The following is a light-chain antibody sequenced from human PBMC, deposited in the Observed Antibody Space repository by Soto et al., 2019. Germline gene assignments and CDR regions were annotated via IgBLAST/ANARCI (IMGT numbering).Light chain of an antibody. V-gene: IGKV3-20*01. CDR2: GAS. CDR3: QQYGKLPIT. J-gene: IGKJ5*01. Sequence: IVLTQSPATLSLSPGERATLSFRSRQSVMSNYLAWYHQKPGQAPRLLISGASTRAAGIPDRFSGSGSGTDFTLTISSLEPEDFAVYYCQQYGKLPITFGQGTRLEI. CDR1: QSVMSNY.